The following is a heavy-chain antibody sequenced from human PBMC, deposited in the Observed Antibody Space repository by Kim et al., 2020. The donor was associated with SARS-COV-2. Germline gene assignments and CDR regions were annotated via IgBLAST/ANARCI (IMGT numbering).Heavy chain of an antibody. J-gene: IGHJ6*02. CDR2: INHSGST. D-gene: IGHD3-10*01. Sequence: SETLSLTCAVYGGSFSGYYWSWIRQPPGKGLEWIGEINHSGSTNYNPSLKSRVTISVDTSKNQFSLKLSSVTAADTAVYYCARGQGAGYGMDVWGQGTTVTVSS. CDR3: ARGQGAGYGMDV. V-gene: IGHV4-34*01. CDR1: GGSFSGYY.